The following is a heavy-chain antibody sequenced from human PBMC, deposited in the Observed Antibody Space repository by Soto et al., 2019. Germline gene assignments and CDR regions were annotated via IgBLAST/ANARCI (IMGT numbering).Heavy chain of an antibody. CDR2: IFSNDEK. D-gene: IGHD3-22*01. CDR1: GFSLSNARMG. CDR3: ARILRQGLVPFLNWFDP. V-gene: IGHV2-26*01. J-gene: IGHJ5*02. Sequence: QVTLKESGPVLVKPTETLTLTCTVSGFSLSNARMGVSWIRQPPGKALEWLAHIFSNDEKSYSTSLKSWLTISKDTSKSQVVLTMTNMDPVDTATYYCARILRQGLVPFLNWFDPWGQGTLVTVSS.